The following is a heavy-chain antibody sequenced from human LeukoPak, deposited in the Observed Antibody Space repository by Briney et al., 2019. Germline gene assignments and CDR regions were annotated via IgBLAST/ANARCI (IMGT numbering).Heavy chain of an antibody. CDR2: IYYSGST. D-gene: IGHD5-24*01. CDR1: GDSVSSGKYC. V-gene: IGHV4-61*01. Sequence: PSETLSLTCTVSGDSVSSGKYCWSWIRQPPGKGLEWIGYIYYSGSTNCNPSLKSRVTISLDTSENQFSLRLSPVTAADTAVYYCAGIEDYNYYLYCGQGTLVTVSS. J-gene: IGHJ4*02. CDR3: AGIEDYNYYLY.